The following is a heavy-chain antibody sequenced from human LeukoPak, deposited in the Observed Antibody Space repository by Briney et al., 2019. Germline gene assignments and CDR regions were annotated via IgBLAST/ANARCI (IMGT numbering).Heavy chain of an antibody. V-gene: IGHV1-2*04. CDR3: ARSASSRDGYNYDH. J-gene: IGHJ5*02. CDR2: INPNSGGT. D-gene: IGHD5-24*01. CDR1: GYTFTSHG. Sequence: GASVKVSCKASGYTFTSHGLSWVRQAPGQGLEWMGWINPNSGGTNYAQKFQGWVTMTRDTSISTAYMELSRLRSDDTAVYYCARSASSRDGYNYDHWGQGTLVTVSS.